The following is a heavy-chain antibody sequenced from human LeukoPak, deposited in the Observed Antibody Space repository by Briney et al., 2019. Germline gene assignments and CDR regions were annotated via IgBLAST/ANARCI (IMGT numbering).Heavy chain of an antibody. J-gene: IGHJ4*02. CDR3: ATDLSLGSWLDY. Sequence: ASVKVSCKVSGYTLTEFSMHWVRQAPGKGLEWMGGFDPEDGETIYAQKFQGRVTMTEDTSTDTAYMELSSLRSEDTAVYYCATDLSLGSWLDYWGQGTLVTVSS. CDR1: GYTLTEFS. CDR2: FDPEDGET. V-gene: IGHV1-24*01. D-gene: IGHD6-13*01.